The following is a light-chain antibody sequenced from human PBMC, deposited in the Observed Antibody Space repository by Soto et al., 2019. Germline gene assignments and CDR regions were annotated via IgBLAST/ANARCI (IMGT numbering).Light chain of an antibody. CDR2: DTS. J-gene: IGKJ3*01. Sequence: EIVLTQSPGTLSLSPGESATLSCRASQSVSSSYLAWYQQKPGQAPRLLIYDTSDRATGIPDRFSASGSGTDFTLTISRLEPEDFAVYYCQHYGTSALFGPGTKVDIK. CDR1: QSVSSSY. CDR3: QHYGTSAL. V-gene: IGKV3-20*01.